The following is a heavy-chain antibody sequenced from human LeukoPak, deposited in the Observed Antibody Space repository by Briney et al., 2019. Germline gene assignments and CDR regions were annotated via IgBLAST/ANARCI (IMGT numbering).Heavy chain of an antibody. D-gene: IGHD5-24*01. CDR3: ARLDGRWLHDFDY. J-gene: IGHJ4*02. CDR2: IFYTGST. V-gene: IGHV4-39*01. CDR1: GDSISSSSYY. Sequence: SETLSLTCSVSGDSISSSSYYWGWIRQPPGKGLEWIGSIFYTGSTYYNPSLKSRVTISVDTSKNHFSLRLSSVTAADTAVYYCARLDGRWLHDFDYWGQGTLVTVSS.